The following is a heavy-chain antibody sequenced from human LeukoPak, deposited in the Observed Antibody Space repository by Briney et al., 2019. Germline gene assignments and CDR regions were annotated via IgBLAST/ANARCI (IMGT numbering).Heavy chain of an antibody. CDR3: AREKLRIAAAGRPFDY. V-gene: IGHV1-46*01. CDR1: GYTFTSYY. D-gene: IGHD6-13*01. CDR2: INPSGGST. Sequence: GASVKVSCKASGYTFTSYYMHWVRQAPGQGLEWMGIINPSGGSTSYAQKFQGRVTMTRDTSTSTVYMELSSLRSEDTAVYYCAREKLRIAAAGRPFDYWGQGTLVTVSS. J-gene: IGHJ4*02.